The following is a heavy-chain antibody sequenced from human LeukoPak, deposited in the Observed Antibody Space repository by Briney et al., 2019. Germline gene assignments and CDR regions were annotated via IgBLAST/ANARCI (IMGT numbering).Heavy chain of an antibody. V-gene: IGHV3-21*01. D-gene: IGHD6-19*01. CDR1: GFTFSGYS. Sequence: GGSLRLSCAASGFTFSGYSMNWVRQAPGKGLEWVSSISSSSSYIYYADSVKGRFTISRDNAKNSLYLQMNSLRAEDTAVYYCARGLAVAGTIIDYWGQGTLVTVSS. CDR2: ISSSSSYI. CDR3: ARGLAVAGTIIDY. J-gene: IGHJ4*02.